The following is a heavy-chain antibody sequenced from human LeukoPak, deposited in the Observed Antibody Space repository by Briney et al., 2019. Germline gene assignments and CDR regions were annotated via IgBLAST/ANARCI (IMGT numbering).Heavy chain of an antibody. CDR3: ASLQYSSLSLAPV. D-gene: IGHD6-13*01. Sequence: SEILSLTCTVSGGSISSSSYYWGWIRQPPGKGLDWIGSIYYSGSTYYNPSLKSRVTISLDTSKNQFSLKLRSVTAADTAVYYCASLQYSSLSLAPVWGKGTTVTVSS. CDR1: GGSISSSSYY. CDR2: IYYSGST. V-gene: IGHV4-39*07. J-gene: IGHJ6*04.